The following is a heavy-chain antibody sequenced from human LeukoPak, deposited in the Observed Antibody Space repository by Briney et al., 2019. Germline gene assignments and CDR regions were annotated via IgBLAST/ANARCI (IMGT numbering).Heavy chain of an antibody. V-gene: IGHV1-2*02. CDR2: INPNSGGT. Sequence: ASVKVSCKASGYRFTSSYMHFLRQAPGQGLEWMGWINPNSGGTNYPQKFQGRVTMTRDTSITTAYMELSRLRSDDTAVYYCARDSGWGSGSWFDPWGQGTLVTVSS. CDR1: GYRFTSSY. CDR3: ARDSGWGSGSWFDP. J-gene: IGHJ5*02. D-gene: IGHD7-27*01.